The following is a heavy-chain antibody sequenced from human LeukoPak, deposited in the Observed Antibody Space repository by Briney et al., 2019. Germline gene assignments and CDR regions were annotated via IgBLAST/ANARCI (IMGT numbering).Heavy chain of an antibody. J-gene: IGHJ5*02. V-gene: IGHV7-4-1*02. D-gene: IGHD1-1*01. CDR1: GYTFTSYA. CDR2: INTNTGNP. CDR3: ARDYRLERLRYNWFDP. Sequence: ASVKVSCKASGYTFTSYAMNWVRQAPGQGLEWMGWINTNTGNPTYAQGFTGRFVFSLDTSVSTTYLQISSLKAEDTAVYYCARDYRLERLRYNWFDPWGQGTLVTVSS.